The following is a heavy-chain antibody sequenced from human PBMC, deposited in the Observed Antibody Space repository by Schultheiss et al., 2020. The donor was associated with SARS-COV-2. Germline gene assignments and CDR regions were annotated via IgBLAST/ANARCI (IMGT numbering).Heavy chain of an antibody. CDR3: ARGKGYYDSSGYLEFDY. CDR1: GYTFTGYY. J-gene: IGHJ4*02. Sequence: ASVKVSCKASGYTFTGYYMHWVRQAPGQGLEWMGWINPNSGGTNYAQKFQGRVTMTRDTSISTAYMELSRLRSDDTAVYYCARGKGYYDSSGYLEFDYWGQGTLVTVSS. V-gene: IGHV1-2*02. CDR2: INPNSGGT. D-gene: IGHD3-22*01.